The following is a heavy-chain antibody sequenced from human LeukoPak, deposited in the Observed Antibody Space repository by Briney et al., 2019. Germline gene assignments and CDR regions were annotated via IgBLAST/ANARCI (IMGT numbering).Heavy chain of an antibody. Sequence: SETLSLTCTVSGGSISSYYWSWIRQPAGKGLEWIGRIYTSGGTNYNPSLKSRVTMSVDTSKNQFSLKLSSVTAADTAVYYCAREEEYYYDSSGYFDYWGQGTLVTVSS. CDR2: IYTSGGT. J-gene: IGHJ4*02. V-gene: IGHV4-4*07. CDR1: GGSISSYY. CDR3: AREEEYYYDSSGYFDY. D-gene: IGHD3-22*01.